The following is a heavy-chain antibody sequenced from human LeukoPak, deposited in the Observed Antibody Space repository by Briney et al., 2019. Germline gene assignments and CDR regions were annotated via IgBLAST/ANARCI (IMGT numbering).Heavy chain of an antibody. D-gene: IGHD3-16*01. CDR3: ARKGGYYDY. CDR2: INPNSGAT. V-gene: IGHV1-2*02. J-gene: IGHJ4*02. CDR1: GYTFTGYY. Sequence: ASVKVSCKASGYTFTGYYIHWVRQAPGQGLEWVGWINPNSGATTYAQRFQGRVTMTRDTSISTAHTEMSRLSSDDTAVYYCARKGGYYDYWGQGTLVTVSS.